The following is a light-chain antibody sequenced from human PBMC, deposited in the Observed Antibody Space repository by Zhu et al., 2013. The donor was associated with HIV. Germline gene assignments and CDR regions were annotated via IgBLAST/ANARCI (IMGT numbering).Light chain of an antibody. J-gene: IGKJ4*01. CDR1: QSIHSW. V-gene: IGKV1-5*03. CDR2: KAS. CDR3: QQYNIYSLT. Sequence: IQLTQSPSTLSASVGDRVTITCRASQSIHSWLAWYQLKPGMAPKLLIYKASTLESGVPSRFSGSGSGTEFTLTISSLQPDDFATYYCQQYNIYSLTFGGGTKGGGQT.